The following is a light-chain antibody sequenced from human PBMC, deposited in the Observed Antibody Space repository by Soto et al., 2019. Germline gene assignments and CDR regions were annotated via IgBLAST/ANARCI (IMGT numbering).Light chain of an antibody. V-gene: IGKV1-27*01. CDR1: QDISNC. Sequence: DIQMTQSPSSLSASVGDRVTITCRASQDISNCLVWFQQKPGKVTNLLIYGASTFQSGVPSRFSHCGSGPDFALTISSPLPEDVASYCYQNYNSAPFTFGPGLIVDIK. CDR2: GAS. J-gene: IGKJ3*01. CDR3: QNYNSAPFT.